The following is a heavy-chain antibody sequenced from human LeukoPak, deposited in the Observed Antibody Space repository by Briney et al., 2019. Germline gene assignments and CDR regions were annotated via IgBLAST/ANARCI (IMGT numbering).Heavy chain of an antibody. Sequence: GGSLRLSCAASGFTFSSYWMHWVRQAPGKGPVGVSRITSNGSSTSYADSVKGRFTIPSDNAQNTPYPQTNQLRGEAAGVYICAREYSDGAPWAFDIWGQGTMVTVSS. CDR3: AREYSDGAPWAFDI. D-gene: IGHD2-15*01. V-gene: IGHV3-74*01. CDR1: GFTFSSYW. J-gene: IGHJ3*02. CDR2: ITSNGSST.